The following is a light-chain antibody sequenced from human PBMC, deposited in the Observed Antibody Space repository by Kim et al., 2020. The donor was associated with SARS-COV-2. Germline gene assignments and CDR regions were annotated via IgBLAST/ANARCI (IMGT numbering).Light chain of an antibody. J-gene: IGKJ1*01. V-gene: IGKV1-12*01. CDR2: YTS. CDR1: QGIDSR. Sequence: ASVGDRVTITCRASQGIDSRLAWYQQKPGSAPKLLIYYTSNLQSGVPSRFSGSGSGTDFTLTINSLQPADSATYYCQQATDFPWTVGQGTKVDIK. CDR3: QQATDFPWT.